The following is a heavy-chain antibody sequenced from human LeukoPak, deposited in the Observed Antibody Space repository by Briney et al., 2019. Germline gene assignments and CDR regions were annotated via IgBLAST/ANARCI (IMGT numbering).Heavy chain of an antibody. CDR3: ARKSPYDSSNTYFDY. Sequence: PGGSLRLSCAASGFTFSSYGMHWVRQAPGKGLEWVAVISYDGSNKYYADSVKGRFTISRDNSKNTLYLQMNSLRAEDTAVYFCARKSPYDSSNTYFDYWGHGTLVTVSS. J-gene: IGHJ4*01. CDR1: GFTFSSYG. V-gene: IGHV3-30*03. CDR2: ISYDGSNK. D-gene: IGHD4-11*01.